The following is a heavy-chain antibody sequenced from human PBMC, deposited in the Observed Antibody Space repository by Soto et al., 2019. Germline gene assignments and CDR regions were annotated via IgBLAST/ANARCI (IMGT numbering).Heavy chain of an antibody. D-gene: IGHD3-22*01. J-gene: IGHJ6*02. CDR2: INHSGST. CDR1: GGSFSGYY. V-gene: IGHV4-34*01. CDR3: ARALYRKPGLYDSSGYYVHYYYYGMDV. Sequence: QVQLQQWGAGLLKPSETLSLTCAVYGGSFSGYYWSWIRQPPGKGLEWIGEINHSGSTNYNPSLKSRVTISVDTSKNQCSLRLSFVTAADTAVYYCARALYRKPGLYDSSGYYVHYYYYGMDVWGQGTTVTVSS.